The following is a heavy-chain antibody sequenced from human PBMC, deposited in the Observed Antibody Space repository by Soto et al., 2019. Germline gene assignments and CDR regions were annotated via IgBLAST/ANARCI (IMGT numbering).Heavy chain of an antibody. CDR1: GGSFSGYY. CDR3: ARGLRSSSSRNWFDP. V-gene: IGHV4-34*01. CDR2: INHSGST. Sequence: SETLSLTCAVYGGSFSGYYWSWIRQPPGKGLEWIGEINHSGSTNYNPSLKSRVTISVDTYKNQFSLKLSSVTAADTAVYYCARGLRSSSSRNWFDPWGQGTLVTVSS. J-gene: IGHJ5*02. D-gene: IGHD6-6*01.